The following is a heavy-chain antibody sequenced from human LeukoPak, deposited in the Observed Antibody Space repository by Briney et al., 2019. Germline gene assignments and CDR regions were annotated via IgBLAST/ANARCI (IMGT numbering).Heavy chain of an antibody. Sequence: SETLSLTCTVYGGSFSGYYWSWIRQPPGKGLEWIGEINHSGSTNYNPSLKSRVTISVDTSKNQFSLKLSSVTAADTAVYYCARVGRRGYRVNNWFDPWGQGTLVTVSS. CDR1: GGSFSGYY. V-gene: IGHV4-34*01. D-gene: IGHD5-18*01. J-gene: IGHJ5*02. CDR3: ARVGRRGYRVNNWFDP. CDR2: INHSGST.